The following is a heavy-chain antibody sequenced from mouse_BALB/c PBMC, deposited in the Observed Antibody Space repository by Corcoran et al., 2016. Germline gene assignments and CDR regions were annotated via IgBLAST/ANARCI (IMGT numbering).Heavy chain of an antibody. V-gene: IGHV1S136*01. J-gene: IGHJ1*01. Sequence: EVQLQQSGPELVKPGASVKMSCKASGYTFTSYVMHWVKQKPGQGLEWIGYINPYNDGTKYNEKFKGKATLTSDKSSSTAYMELSSLTSEDSAGYYCARSYYGSSYWYIDVWGAGTTVTVSS. D-gene: IGHD1-1*01. CDR3: ARSYYGSSYWYIDV. CDR1: GYTFTSYV. CDR2: INPYNDGT.